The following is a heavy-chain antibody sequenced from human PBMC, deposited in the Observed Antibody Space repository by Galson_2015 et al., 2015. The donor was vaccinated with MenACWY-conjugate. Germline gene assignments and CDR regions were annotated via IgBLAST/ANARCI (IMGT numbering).Heavy chain of an antibody. Sequence: SLRLSCAGSGFTFDDKDMHWVRQAPGKGLEWVSGISWDSGSIDYADSVKGRFTISRDNAKNSLYLQISSLRAEDTALYYRAKSAEYSSGWYAIEYWGQGALVTVSS. CDR3: AKSAEYSSGWYAIEY. CDR2: ISWDSGSI. J-gene: IGHJ4*02. D-gene: IGHD6-19*01. CDR1: GFTFDDKD. V-gene: IGHV3-9*01.